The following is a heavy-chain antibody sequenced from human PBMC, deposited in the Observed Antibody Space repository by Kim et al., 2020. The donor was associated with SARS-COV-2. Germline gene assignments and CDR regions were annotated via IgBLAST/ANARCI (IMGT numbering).Heavy chain of an antibody. V-gene: IGHV4-59*08. J-gene: IGHJ6*02. CDR3: ARLVWSRYYNPGGDGMDV. D-gene: IGHD3-3*01. CDR1: GGSISSYY. CDR2: IYYSGST. Sequence: SETLSLTCTVSGGSISSYYWSWIRQPPGKGLEWIGYIYYSGSTNYNPSLKSRVTISVDTSKNQFSLKLSSVTAADTAVYYCARLVWSRYYNPGGDGMDVWGQGTTVTVSS.